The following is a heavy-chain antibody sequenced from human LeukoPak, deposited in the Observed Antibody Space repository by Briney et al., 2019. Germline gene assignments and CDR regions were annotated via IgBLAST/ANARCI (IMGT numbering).Heavy chain of an antibody. D-gene: IGHD1-26*01. J-gene: IGHJ6*03. CDR1: GGTFSSYA. CDR2: IIPIFGTA. CDR3: AILPNSRSYYDYYYYYMDV. V-gene: IGHV1-69*13. Sequence: ASVKVSCKASGGTFSSYAISWVRQAPGQGLEWMGGIIPIFGTANYAQKFQGRVTITADESTSTAYMELSSLRSEDTAVYYCAILPNSRSYYDYYYYYMDVWGKGTTVTVSS.